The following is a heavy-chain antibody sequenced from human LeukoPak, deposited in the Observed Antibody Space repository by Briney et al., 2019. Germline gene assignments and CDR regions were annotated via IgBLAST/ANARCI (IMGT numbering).Heavy chain of an antibody. Sequence: RSLRLSCTGSGFTFGDYALSWVRQAPGKGLEWVSVIESRPSGGTTQYAVPVKGRFTISRDDSKSIAYLQMNSLKIEDTAVYYCTRAYGGLIGSSWFWGQGTLVTVSS. CDR2: IESRPSGGTT. D-gene: IGHD6-13*01. J-gene: IGHJ4*02. CDR3: TRAYGGLIGSSWF. V-gene: IGHV3-49*04. CDR1: GFTFGDYA.